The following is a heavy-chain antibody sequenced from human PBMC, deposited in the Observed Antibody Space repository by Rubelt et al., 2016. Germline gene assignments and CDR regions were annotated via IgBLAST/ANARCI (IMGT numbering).Heavy chain of an antibody. CDR3: ARGGRAVGFSDY. J-gene: IGHJ4*03. CDR1: GGSFSGYY. CDR2: INHSGST. V-gene: IGHV4-34*01. D-gene: IGHD2-15*01. Sequence: QVQLQQWGAGLLKPSETLSLTCAVYGGSFSGYYWSWIRQPPGKGLEWIGEINHSGSTNYNPSLKRRVTIAGDTSKNQFFLKLRSVTAADTAVYYCARGGRAVGFSDYWGQGNLGTVSS.